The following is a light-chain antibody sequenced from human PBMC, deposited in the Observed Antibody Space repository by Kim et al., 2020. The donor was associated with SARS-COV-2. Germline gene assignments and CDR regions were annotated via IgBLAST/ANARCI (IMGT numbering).Light chain of an antibody. CDR3: QQFKNYPRT. V-gene: IGKV1D-13*01. Sequence: AIQLTQSPSSLSASVGDRVTITCRASQDITTALAWYQQKPGKTPKLLMYDVSTLESGVPSRFSGSGSGTDFTLTIGSLQPEDFATYYCQQFKNYPRTFGQGTKVEI. CDR1: QDITTA. J-gene: IGKJ1*01. CDR2: DVS.